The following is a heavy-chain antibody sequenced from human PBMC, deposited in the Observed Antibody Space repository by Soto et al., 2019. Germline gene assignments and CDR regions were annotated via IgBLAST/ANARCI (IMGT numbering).Heavy chain of an antibody. J-gene: IGHJ6*02. CDR1: GGSISSSNW. Sequence: SETLSLTCAVSGGSISSSNWWSWVRQPPGKGPEWIGEIYHSGSTNYNPSLKSRVTISVDRSKNQFSLKLSSVTAADTAVYYCASVRGGYYYAMDVWGQGTTVTVSS. CDR2: IYHSGST. CDR3: ASVRGGYYYAMDV. D-gene: IGHD3-10*02. V-gene: IGHV4-4*02.